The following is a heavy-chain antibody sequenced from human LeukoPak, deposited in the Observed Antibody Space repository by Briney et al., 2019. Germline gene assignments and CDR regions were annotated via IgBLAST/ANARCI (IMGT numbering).Heavy chain of an antibody. D-gene: IGHD1-26*01. CDR3: ARLLEVGATRGTFDY. V-gene: IGHV3-53*04. J-gene: IGHJ4*02. Sequence: GGSLRLSCAASGFTVSSNYMSWLRQAPGKGLEWVSVIYSGGSTYYADSVKGRFTISRHNSKNTLYLQMNSLRAEDTAVYYCARLLEVGATRGTFDYWGQGTLVTVSS. CDR2: IYSGGST. CDR1: GFTVSSNY.